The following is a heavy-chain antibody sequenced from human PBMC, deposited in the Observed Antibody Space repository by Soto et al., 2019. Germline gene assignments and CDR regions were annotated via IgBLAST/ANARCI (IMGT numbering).Heavy chain of an antibody. CDR2: INAGNGNT. CDR3: ARGITLPTPLDY. CDR1: GYTFTSYA. D-gene: IGHD1-20*01. V-gene: IGHV1-3*05. Sequence: QGQLVQSGAEEKKPGASVKVSCKATGYTFTSYAMHWVRQAPGQRLEWMGWINAGNGNTKYSQKFQGRVTITRDTSASTAYMELSRLRSEDTAVYYCARGITLPTPLDYWGQGTLVTVSS. J-gene: IGHJ4*02.